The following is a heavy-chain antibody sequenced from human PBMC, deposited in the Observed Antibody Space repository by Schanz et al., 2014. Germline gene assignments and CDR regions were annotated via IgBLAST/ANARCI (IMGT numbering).Heavy chain of an antibody. Sequence: QVQLVQSWAEVKGPGASVKVSCKASGYSFTPFPIHWVRQAPGQRLEWMGWINAGTGNTEYSQKFQGRVTITRDTLASTAYMELRSLRSDDTALYYCTRGGYSYALSAFDIWGQGTILTVSS. CDR1: GYSFTPFP. CDR3: TRGGYSYALSAFDI. D-gene: IGHD5-18*01. J-gene: IGHJ3*02. V-gene: IGHV1-3*01. CDR2: INAGTGNT.